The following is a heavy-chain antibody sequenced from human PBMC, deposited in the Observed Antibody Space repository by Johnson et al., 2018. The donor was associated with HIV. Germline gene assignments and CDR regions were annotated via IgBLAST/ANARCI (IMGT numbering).Heavy chain of an antibody. D-gene: IGHD3-22*01. Sequence: VQVVESGGGVVQPGRSLRLSCAASGFSFSNYAMHWVRQAPGKGLEWVAVISYDGSNKYYPNSLKGRFTISRDNSKNTLYLQMNSLRAEDTAVYYCARGITMIVVVKGDAFDIWGQGTMVTVSS. CDR3: ARGITMIVVVKGDAFDI. CDR1: GFSFSNYA. CDR2: ISYDGSNK. J-gene: IGHJ3*02. V-gene: IGHV3-30-3*01.